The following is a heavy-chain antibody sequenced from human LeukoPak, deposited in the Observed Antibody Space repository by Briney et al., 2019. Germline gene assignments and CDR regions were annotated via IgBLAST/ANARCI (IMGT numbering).Heavy chain of an antibody. CDR3: AREDAKDALDL. CDR2: ISTSGATI. CDR1: GFTFSSYE. D-gene: IGHD2-2*01. J-gene: IGHJ3*01. Sequence: GGSLRLSCAASGFTFSSYEMNWVRQAPGRGLEWLSYSYISTSGATIFYADSVKGRFTISRDNAKNSLYLQMNSLRAEDTAVYYCAREDAKDALDLWGLGTMVTVSS. V-gene: IGHV3-48*03.